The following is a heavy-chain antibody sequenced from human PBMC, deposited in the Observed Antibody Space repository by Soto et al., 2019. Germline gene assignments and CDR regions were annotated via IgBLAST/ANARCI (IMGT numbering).Heavy chain of an antibody. V-gene: IGHV3-23*01. D-gene: IGHD2-15*01. CDR1: GFIFSNYA. CDR3: ARTDNHNYQSGGCSNRFDY. CDR2: FTSGGST. Sequence: EVQLLESGGDLVQPGGSLRLSCAASGFIFSNYAMTWVRQAPGKGPEWVSTFTSGGSTYYRDTVKVRFTISRDNATKTLYLETNSLRAEDKAVYYCARTDNHNYQSGGCSNRFDYWGQGPRVTGSS. J-gene: IGHJ4*02.